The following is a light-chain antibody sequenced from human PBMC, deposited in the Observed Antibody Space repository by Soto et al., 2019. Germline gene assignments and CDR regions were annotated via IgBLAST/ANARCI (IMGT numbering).Light chain of an antibody. CDR2: GAS. J-gene: IGKJ1*01. CDR1: QSVISSY. V-gene: IGKV3-20*01. CDR3: QQYGDSPFT. Sequence: EIVLTQSPGTLSLSPGERATLSCRASQSVISSYLAWYKQKPGQAPSVXSYGASSRATGIPDRFSGRGSGTEFTLTISRLEPEDFELYYCQQYGDSPFTFGQGTKVDIK.